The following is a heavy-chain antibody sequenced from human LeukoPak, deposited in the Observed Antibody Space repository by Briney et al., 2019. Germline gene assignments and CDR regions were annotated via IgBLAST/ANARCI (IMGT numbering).Heavy chain of an antibody. CDR3: ARTPGAGATVHFDY. D-gene: IGHD1-26*01. CDR2: IYTSGST. J-gene: IGHJ4*02. V-gene: IGHV4-61*02. Sequence: SETLSLTCTVSGGSISSGSYYWSWIRQPAGKGLEWIGRIYTSGSTNYNPSLKSRVTMSVDTSKNQFSLKLSSVTAADTAVYYCARTPGAGATVHFDYWGQGTLVTVSS. CDR1: GGSISSGSYY.